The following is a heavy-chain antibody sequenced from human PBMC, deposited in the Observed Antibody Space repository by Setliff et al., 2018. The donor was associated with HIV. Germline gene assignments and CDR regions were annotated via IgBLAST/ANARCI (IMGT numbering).Heavy chain of an antibody. Sequence: SETLSLPCTVSGGSISRGDYFLSWIRQAPRTGLEWIVCIYYSGSAYYNPSLQRRVTISVDTSKNQFSLTLNSVTAADTAVYYCARGSRQLTIFGVVFKTNYYFMDVWGKGTAVTVSS. CDR2: IYYSGSA. CDR3: ARGSRQLTIFGVVFKTNYYFMDV. D-gene: IGHD3-3*01. CDR1: GGSISRGDYF. J-gene: IGHJ6*03. V-gene: IGHV4-30-4*08.